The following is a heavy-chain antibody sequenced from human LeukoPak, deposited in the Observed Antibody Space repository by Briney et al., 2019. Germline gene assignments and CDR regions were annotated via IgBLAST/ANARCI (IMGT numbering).Heavy chain of an antibody. CDR1: GFTFSSYW. V-gene: IGHV3-74*01. CDR3: ARLGAVAYALDI. J-gene: IGHJ3*02. CDR2: INRDGSTT. Sequence: GGSLRLSCAASGFTFSSYWMHWVRQAPGKGLVWVSRINRDGSTTNYADSVKGRFTISRDNAKNTLYLQMNSLIAEDTAVYYCARLGAVAYALDIWGQGTMVTVSS. D-gene: IGHD6-19*01.